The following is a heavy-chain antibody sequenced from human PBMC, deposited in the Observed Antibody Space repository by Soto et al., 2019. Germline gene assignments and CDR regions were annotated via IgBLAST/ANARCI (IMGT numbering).Heavy chain of an antibody. CDR2: IIPIFGTA. J-gene: IGHJ6*02. D-gene: IGHD6-6*01. Sequence: SVKVSCKASGGTLSSYAISWVRQAPGQGLEWMGGIIPIFGTANYAQKFQGRVTITADESTSTAYMELSSLRSEDTAVYYCAREGEYSSSSIYYGMDVWGQGTTVTVSS. CDR3: AREGEYSSSSIYYGMDV. V-gene: IGHV1-69*13. CDR1: GGTLSSYA.